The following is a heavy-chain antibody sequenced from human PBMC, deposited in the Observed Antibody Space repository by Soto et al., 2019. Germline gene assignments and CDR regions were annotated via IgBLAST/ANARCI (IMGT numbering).Heavy chain of an antibody. V-gene: IGHV1-58*01. CDR3: AAPTNSRGAFDI. Sequence: ASVKVSCKASGFTFTSSAVQWVRQARGQRLEWIGWIVVGSGNTNYAQKFQERVTITRDMSTSTAYMELSSLRSEDTAVYYCAAPTNSRGAFDIWGQGTMVTVSS. CDR2: IVVGSGNT. J-gene: IGHJ3*02. D-gene: IGHD6-13*01. CDR1: GFTFTSSA.